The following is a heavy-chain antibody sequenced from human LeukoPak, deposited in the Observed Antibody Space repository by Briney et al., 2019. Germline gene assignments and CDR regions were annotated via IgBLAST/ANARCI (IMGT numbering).Heavy chain of an antibody. CDR2: ISGGST. CDR3: ARGLYYHNYYYYYYMDV. V-gene: IGHV3-38-3*01. J-gene: IGHJ6*03. Sequence: GGSLRLSCAASGFTVSSNEMSWVRQAPGKGLEWVSSISGGSTYYADSRKGRFTISRDNSKNTLHLQMNSLRAEDTAAYYCARGLYYHNYYYYYYMDVWGKGTTVTVSS. D-gene: IGHD3-9*01. CDR1: GFTVSSNE.